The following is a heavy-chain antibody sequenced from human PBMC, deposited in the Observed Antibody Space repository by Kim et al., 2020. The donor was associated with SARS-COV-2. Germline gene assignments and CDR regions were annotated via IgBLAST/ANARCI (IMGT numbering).Heavy chain of an antibody. CDR3: ARDFWGLDY. V-gene: IGHV4-59*01. CDR2: GST. Sequence: GSTNCTPHLKSRVTITVDTSKNQFSLKMSSVTAAYTAVYYCARDFWGLDYWGQGTLVTVSS. J-gene: IGHJ4*02. D-gene: IGHD7-27*01.